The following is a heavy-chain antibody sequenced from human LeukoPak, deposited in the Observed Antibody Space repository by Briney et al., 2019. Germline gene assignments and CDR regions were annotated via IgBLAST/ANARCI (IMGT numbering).Heavy chain of an antibody. D-gene: IGHD6-19*01. CDR3: ASGLFGIAVAGY. CDR2: MNPNSGNT. V-gene: IGHV1-8*01. J-gene: IGHJ4*02. CDR1: GYTFTSYD. Sequence: ASVKVSCKASGYTFTSYDINWVRQATGQGLEWMEWMNPNSGNTGFAQKFQGRVTMTRNTSISTVYMELSSLRSEDTAVYYCASGLFGIAVAGYWGQGTLVTVSS.